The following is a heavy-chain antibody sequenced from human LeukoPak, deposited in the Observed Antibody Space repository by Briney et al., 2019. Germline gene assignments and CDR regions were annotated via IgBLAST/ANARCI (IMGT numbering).Heavy chain of an antibody. CDR2: ISSSGSTI. CDR1: GFTFSSYE. D-gene: IGHD2-15*01. CDR3: ACSGGSWLSFDP. V-gene: IGHV3-48*03. J-gene: IGHJ5*02. Sequence: GGSLRLSCAASGFTFSSYEMNWVRQAPGKGLEWVSYISSSGSTIYYADSVKGRFTISRDNAKNSLYLQMNSLRAEDTAVYYCACSGGSWLSFDPWGQGTLVTVSS.